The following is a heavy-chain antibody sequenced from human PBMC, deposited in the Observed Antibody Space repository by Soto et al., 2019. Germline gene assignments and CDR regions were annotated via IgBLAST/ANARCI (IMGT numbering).Heavy chain of an antibody. D-gene: IGHD3-3*01. J-gene: IGHJ3*02. CDR2: IYYSGST. CDR1: GGSISSSSSY. Sequence: SVTLSLTCTVSGGSISSSSSYWGWIRKPPGKGLELIGSIYYSGSTYFNPSLKSRVTISVDPSKNQFSLKLSFVTAADTALFYCARSHTFTIFGVVVKIDAFDIWGQGTMVT. V-gene: IGHV4-39*01. CDR3: ARSHTFTIFGVVVKIDAFDI.